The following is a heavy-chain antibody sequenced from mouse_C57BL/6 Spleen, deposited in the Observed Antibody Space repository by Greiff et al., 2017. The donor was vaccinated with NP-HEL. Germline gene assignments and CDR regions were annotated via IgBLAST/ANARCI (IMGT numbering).Heavy chain of an antibody. V-gene: IGHV3-6*01. CDR2: ISYDGSN. CDR1: GYSITSGYY. Sequence: ESGPGLVKPSQSLSLTCSVTGYSITSGYYWNWIRQFPGNKLEWMGYISYDGSNNYNPSLKNRSPITRDTSKNQFFLKLNSVTTEDTATYYCAIEGRWYYFDYWGQGTTLTVSS. J-gene: IGHJ2*01. D-gene: IGHD2-3*01. CDR3: AIEGRWYYFDY.